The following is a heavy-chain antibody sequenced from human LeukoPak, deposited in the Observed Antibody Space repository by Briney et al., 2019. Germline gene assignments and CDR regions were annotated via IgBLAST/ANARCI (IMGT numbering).Heavy chain of an antibody. J-gene: IGHJ4*02. CDR1: GFTFDDYA. D-gene: IGHD3-9*01. CDR2: ISWNSGSI. V-gene: IGHV3-9*01. Sequence: PGVSLRLSCAASGFTFDDYAMHWVRQAPGKGLEWVSGISWNSGSIGYADSVKGRFTISRDNAKNSLYLQMNSLRAEDTALYYCAKDGGVLTEGYYFDYWGQGTLVTVSS. CDR3: AKDGGVLTEGYYFDY.